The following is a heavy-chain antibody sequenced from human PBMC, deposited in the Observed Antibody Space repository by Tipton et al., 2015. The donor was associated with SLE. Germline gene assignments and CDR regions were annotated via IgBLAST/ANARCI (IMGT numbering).Heavy chain of an antibody. J-gene: IGHJ3*02. V-gene: IGHV4-59*11. Sequence: TLSLTCTVSGGSLSSHYWSWIRQPPGKGLEWIGYIYYSGSTNYNPSLKSRVTISVDTSKNQFSLKLSSVTAADTAVYYCARGHYYDSSGYPGAFDIWGQGTMVTVSS. D-gene: IGHD3-22*01. CDR2: IYYSGST. CDR3: ARGHYYDSSGYPGAFDI. CDR1: GGSLSSHY.